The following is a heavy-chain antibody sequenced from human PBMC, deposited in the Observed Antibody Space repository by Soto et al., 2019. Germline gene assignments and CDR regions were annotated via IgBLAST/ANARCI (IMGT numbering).Heavy chain of an antibody. CDR1: GFTFSREG. Sequence: QPGGSLRLSCAASGFTFSREGMHWVRQAPGKGLEWVAVISYDGSNKYYADSVKGRFTISRDNSKNTLYLQMNSLRAEDTAVYYYSRGPLLLWSGELLTPVYLAFYVWGPGTMGT. CDR2: ISYDGSNK. J-gene: IGHJ3*01. V-gene: IGHV3-30*03. D-gene: IGHD3-10*01. CDR3: SRGPLLLWSGELLTPVYLAFYV.